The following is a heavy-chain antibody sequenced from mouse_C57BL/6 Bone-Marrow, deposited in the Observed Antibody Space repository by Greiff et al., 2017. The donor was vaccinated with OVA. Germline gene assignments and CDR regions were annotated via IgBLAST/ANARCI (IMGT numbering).Heavy chain of an antibody. CDR2: IWRGGST. J-gene: IGHJ4*01. V-gene: IGHV2-5*01. CDR1: GFSLTSYG. CDR3: AKKGEPYDYAMDY. Sequence: VKLVESGPGLVQPSQRLSITCTVSGFSLTSYGVHWVRQSPGKGPEWLGVIWRGGSTDYNAAFLSRLSITKDNSKSQVFVKMNSLQADDTARYDCAKKGEPYDYAMDYWGQGTSVTVSS.